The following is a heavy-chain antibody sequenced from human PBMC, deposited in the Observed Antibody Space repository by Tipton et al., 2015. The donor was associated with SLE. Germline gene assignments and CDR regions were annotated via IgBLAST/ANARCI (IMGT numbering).Heavy chain of an antibody. V-gene: IGHV3-23*01. D-gene: IGHD2-21*01. J-gene: IGHJ4*02. CDR1: GFSFSSYA. Sequence: SLRLSCAASGFSFSSYAMTWVRQAPGKGLEWVSVISGTGSSIYDADSVKGRFTISRDNSKKMVYLQMNSLRAEDTAVYYCAKDFVGTAPDYFDSWGQGTLVTVSS. CDR2: ISGTGSSI. CDR3: AKDFVGTAPDYFDS.